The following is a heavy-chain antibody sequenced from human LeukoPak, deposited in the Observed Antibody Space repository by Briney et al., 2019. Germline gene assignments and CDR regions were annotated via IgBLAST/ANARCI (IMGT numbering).Heavy chain of an antibody. Sequence: PGGSLRLSCAASGFTFSNAWMSWVRQAPGKGLEWVGRINTKIDGGTTDYAAPVKGRFTISRDDSKNTLYLQMNSLKTEDTAVYYCTTIPGYSSNRYYPDYWGQGTLVTVSS. CDR3: TTIPGYSSNRYYPDY. J-gene: IGHJ4*02. CDR1: GFTFSNAW. D-gene: IGHD6-13*01. CDR2: INTKIDGGTT. V-gene: IGHV3-15*01.